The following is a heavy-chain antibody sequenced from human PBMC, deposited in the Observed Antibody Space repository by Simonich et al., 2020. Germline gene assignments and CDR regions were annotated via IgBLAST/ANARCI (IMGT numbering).Heavy chain of an antibody. CDR2: KNPNSGNT. Sequence: QVQLVQSGAEVKKPGASVKVSCKASGYTFTSYDINWVRQATGQGLEWIGVKNPNSGNTGYAQKFQGRVTITRNTSISTAYMELSSLRSEDTAVYYCARTYSGSYYYFDYWGQGTLVTVSS. D-gene: IGHD1-26*01. CDR1: GYTFTSYD. J-gene: IGHJ4*02. V-gene: IGHV1-8*03. CDR3: ARTYSGSYYYFDY.